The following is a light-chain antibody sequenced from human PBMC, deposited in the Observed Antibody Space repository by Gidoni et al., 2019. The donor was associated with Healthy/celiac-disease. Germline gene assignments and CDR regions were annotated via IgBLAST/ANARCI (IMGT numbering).Light chain of an antibody. CDR2: GAS. Sequence: EIVLTQSPGTLSLSPGERATLSCRASQSVSSSYLAWYQQKPGQAPRLLIYGASRRATGIPDRFSGSGSGTDFTLTISRLEPEDFAVYYCQQYGSSPWTFXXXTKVEIK. CDR1: QSVSSSY. CDR3: QQYGSSPWT. J-gene: IGKJ1*01. V-gene: IGKV3-20*01.